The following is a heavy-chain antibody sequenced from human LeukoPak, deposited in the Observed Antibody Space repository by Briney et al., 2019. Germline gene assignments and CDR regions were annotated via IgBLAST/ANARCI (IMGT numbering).Heavy chain of an antibody. V-gene: IGHV3-30*18. J-gene: IGHJ6*02. CDR1: GFTFSSYG. D-gene: IGHD3-22*01. CDR3: AKDKDSSGYYWNYYYYYGMDV. Sequence: GGSLRLFCAASGFTFSSYGMHWVRQAPGKGLEWVAVISYDGSNKYYADSVKGRFTISRDNSKNTLYLQMNSLRAEDTAVYYCAKDKDSSGYYWNYYYYYGMDVWGQGTTVTVSS. CDR2: ISYDGSNK.